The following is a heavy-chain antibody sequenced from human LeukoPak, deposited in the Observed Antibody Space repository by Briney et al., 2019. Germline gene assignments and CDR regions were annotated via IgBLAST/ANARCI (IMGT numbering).Heavy chain of an antibody. J-gene: IGHJ3*02. Sequence: SETLSLTCTVSGGSISSYYWSWLRQPPGKGLEWIGLIYYNGSTNYNPSLKSRVTMSVDTSKNQFSLKLSSVTAADTAVYYCARDYGDYVGAFDIWGQGTMVTVSS. D-gene: IGHD4-17*01. CDR2: IYYNGST. V-gene: IGHV4-59*12. CDR3: ARDYGDYVGAFDI. CDR1: GGSISSYY.